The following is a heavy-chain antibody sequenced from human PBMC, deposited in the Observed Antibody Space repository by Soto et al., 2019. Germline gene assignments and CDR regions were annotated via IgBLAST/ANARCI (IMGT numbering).Heavy chain of an antibody. CDR1: GGTFSTYA. D-gene: IGHD1-26*01. CDR2: CIPIFGTT. CDR3: ARGVGAYYFDY. V-gene: IGHV1-69*01. J-gene: IGHJ4*02. Sequence: QVQLVQSGAEVKKPGPSVKVSCKASGGTFSTYAITWVRQAPGQGLEWLGGCIPIFGTTDYARKFQGRVTITAAEATSTVFIDLSSLTSEDPAVYYCARGVGAYYFDYWGQGTLVTVSS.